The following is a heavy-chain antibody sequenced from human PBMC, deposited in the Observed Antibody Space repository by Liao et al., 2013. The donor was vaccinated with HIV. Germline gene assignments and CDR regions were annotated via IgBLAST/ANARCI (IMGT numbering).Heavy chain of an antibody. Sequence: QVQLVQWGAGLVKPSETLSLTCAVYGESLSGYYWTWIRQAPGKGLEWIGEINHSGSTNYNPSLKSRVTVSVDPSKNQFSLNLTSVTAADTAVYYCARETGQWLQLDYFYYMDVWGNGTTVTVSS. CDR2: INHSGST. CDR1: GESLSGYY. D-gene: IGHD6-19*01. V-gene: IGHV4-34*01. CDR3: ARETGQWLQLDYFYYMDV. J-gene: IGHJ6*03.